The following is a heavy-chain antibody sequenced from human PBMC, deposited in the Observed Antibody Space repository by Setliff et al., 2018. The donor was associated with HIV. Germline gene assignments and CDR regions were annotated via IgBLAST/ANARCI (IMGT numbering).Heavy chain of an antibody. Sequence: GSLRLSCAASGFTFTYASMTWVRQAPGKGLEWLGHSKSKIQGGTTDYAAPVKGRFIISRDDSQNTLYLQMNSLKTEDTAVYYCATPKPGDGITFDIWGQGTMVTVS. CDR3: ATPKPGDGITFDI. D-gene: IGHD7-27*01. V-gene: IGHV3-15*01. CDR2: SKSKIQGGTT. J-gene: IGHJ3*02. CDR1: GFTFTYAS.